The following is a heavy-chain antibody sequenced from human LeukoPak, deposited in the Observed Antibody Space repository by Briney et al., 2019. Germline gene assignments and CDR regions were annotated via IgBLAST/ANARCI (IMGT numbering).Heavy chain of an antibody. D-gene: IGHD2-15*01. Sequence: ASVKVSCKASGYTFTGYYMHWVRQAPGQGLEWMGWINPNSGGTNYAQKFQGRVTMTRDTSNSTAYMELSRLRSDDTAVYYCARARLTYCSGGSCYSGSYMDVWGKGTTVTVSS. CDR3: ARARLTYCSGGSCYSGSYMDV. V-gene: IGHV1-2*02. CDR2: INPNSGGT. J-gene: IGHJ6*03. CDR1: GYTFTGYY.